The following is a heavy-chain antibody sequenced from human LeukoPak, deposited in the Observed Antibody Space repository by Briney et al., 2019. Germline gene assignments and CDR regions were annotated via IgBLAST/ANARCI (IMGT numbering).Heavy chain of an antibody. CDR1: GYTFTSYG. D-gene: IGHD3-3*01. Sequence: ASVKVSCNASGYTFTSYGISWVRQAPGQGLEWMGWISAYNGNTNYAQKLQGRVTMTTDTSTSTAYMELRSLRSDDTAVHYCARDRTLNTIFGVVALYWGQGTLVTVSS. J-gene: IGHJ4*02. V-gene: IGHV1-18*01. CDR3: ARDRTLNTIFGVVALY. CDR2: ISAYNGNT.